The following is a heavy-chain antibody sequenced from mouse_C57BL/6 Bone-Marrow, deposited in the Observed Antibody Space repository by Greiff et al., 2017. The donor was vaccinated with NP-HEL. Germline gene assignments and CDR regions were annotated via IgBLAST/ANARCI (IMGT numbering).Heavy chain of an antibody. CDR2: INYDGSST. CDR3: ARSLDSSGSYYFDY. D-gene: IGHD3-2*02. J-gene: IGHJ2*01. CDR1: GFTFSDYY. V-gene: IGHV5-16*01. Sequence: EVKLVESEGGLVQPGSSMKLSCTASGFTFSDYYMAWVRQVPEKGLEWVANINYDGSSTYYLDSLKSRFIISRDNAKNILYLQMSSLKSEDTATYYCARSLDSSGSYYFDYWGQGTTLTVSS.